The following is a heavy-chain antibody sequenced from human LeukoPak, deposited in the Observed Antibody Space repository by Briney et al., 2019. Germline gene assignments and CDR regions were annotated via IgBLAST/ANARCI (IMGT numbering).Heavy chain of an antibody. V-gene: IGHV4-59*12. CDR1: GGSISSYY. D-gene: IGHD3-10*01. CDR2: IYYSGST. Sequence: SETLSLTCTVSGGSISSYYWSWIRQPPGKGLEWIGYIYYSGSTNYNPSLKSRVTISVDTSKSQFSLKLSSVTAADTAVYYCARGDYGSGTTDYWGQGTLVTVSS. J-gene: IGHJ4*02. CDR3: ARGDYGSGTTDY.